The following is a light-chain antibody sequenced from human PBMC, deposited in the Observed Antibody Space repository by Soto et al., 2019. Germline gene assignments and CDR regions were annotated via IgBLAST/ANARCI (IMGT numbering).Light chain of an antibody. V-gene: IGKV1-33*01. J-gene: IGKJ3*01. CDR3: QQYINPPQST. CDR1: QDISNY. Sequence: DIQMTQSPSSLSASVGDRVTITCQASQDISNYLNWYQQKPGKAPKLLIYDASNLETGVPSRFSGRGSGTDFTFTISSLKPENIAKYYCQQYINPPQSTFGPGPKWISN. CDR2: DAS.